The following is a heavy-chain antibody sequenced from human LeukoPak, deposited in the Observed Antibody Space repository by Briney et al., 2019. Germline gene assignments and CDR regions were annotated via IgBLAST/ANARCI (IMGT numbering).Heavy chain of an antibody. CDR2: INSDGSST. V-gene: IGHV3-74*03. CDR1: GFTFSSYA. D-gene: IGHD5-12*01. CDR3: AREGRVSGYDFDC. Sequence: PGGSLRLSCAASGFTFSSYAMHWVRQAPGKGLVWVSRINSDGSSTTYADSVKGRFTISRDNAKNTLYLQMNSLRVEDTAVYYCAREGRVSGYDFDCWGQGTLVTVSS. J-gene: IGHJ4*02.